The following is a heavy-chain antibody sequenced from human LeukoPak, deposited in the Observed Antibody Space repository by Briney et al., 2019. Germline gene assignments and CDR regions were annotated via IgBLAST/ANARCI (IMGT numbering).Heavy chain of an antibody. Sequence: HSGGSLRLSCAASGFTFSSYGMHWVRQAPGKGLEWVAFIRYDGSNKYYADSVKGRFTISRDNSKNTLYLQMNSLRAEDTAVYYCARDRSRVSDYWGQGTLVTVSS. CDR1: GFTFSSYG. V-gene: IGHV3-30*02. CDR2: IRYDGSNK. J-gene: IGHJ4*02. CDR3: ARDRSRVSDY.